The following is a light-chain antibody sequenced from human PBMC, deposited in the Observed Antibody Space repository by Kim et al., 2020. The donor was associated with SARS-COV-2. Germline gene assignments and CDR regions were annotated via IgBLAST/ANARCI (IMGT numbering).Light chain of an antibody. CDR3: QQYYNWPQT. J-gene: IGKJ1*01. V-gene: IGKV3-15*01. Sequence: VSPGERATLSCRASQSVSSNVAWYQQKPGQAPRLLIYGASTRATGIPARFSGSGDGTEFTLTISSLQSEDFAVYYCQQYYNWPQTFGQGTKVVIK. CDR1: QSVSSN. CDR2: GAS.